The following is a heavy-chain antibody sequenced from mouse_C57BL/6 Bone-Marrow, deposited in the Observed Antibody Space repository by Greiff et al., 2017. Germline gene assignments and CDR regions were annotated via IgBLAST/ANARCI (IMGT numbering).Heavy chain of an antibody. Sequence: EVKLMESGGDLVKPGGSLKLSCAASGFTFSSYGMSWVRQTPDKRLEWVATISSGGSYTYYPDSVKGRFTISRDNTKNTLYLQMISLKSEDTAMYDCARPPNGSSYGGAYWGQGTLVTVSA. CDR3: ARPPNGSSYGGAY. V-gene: IGHV5-6*01. D-gene: IGHD1-1*01. CDR2: ISSGGSYT. J-gene: IGHJ3*01. CDR1: GFTFSSYG.